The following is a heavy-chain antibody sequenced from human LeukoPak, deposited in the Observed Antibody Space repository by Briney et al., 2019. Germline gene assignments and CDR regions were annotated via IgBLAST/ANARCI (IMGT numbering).Heavy chain of an antibody. CDR1: GFTFSNYA. CDR3: ASSRMVRGVIRT. CDR2: ISSNGGST. Sequence: GGSLRLSCAASGFTFSNYAMHWVRQAPGKGLEYVSAISSNGGSTYYANSVKGRFTISRDNSKNTLYLQMGSLRAEDMAVYYCASSRMVRGVIRTWGQGTLVTVSS. D-gene: IGHD3-10*01. J-gene: IGHJ4*02. V-gene: IGHV3-64*01.